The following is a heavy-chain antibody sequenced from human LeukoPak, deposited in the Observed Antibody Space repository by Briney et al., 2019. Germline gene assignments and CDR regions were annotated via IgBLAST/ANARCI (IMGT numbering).Heavy chain of an antibody. Sequence: GGSLRLSCAASGFTFSSYWMSWVRQAPGKGLEWVANIKQDGSEKYYVDSVKGRFTISRDNAKNSLYLQMDSLRAEDTAVYYCARGANYYGSGNPVPFDYWGQGTLVTVSS. CDR3: ARGANYYGSGNPVPFDY. CDR2: IKQDGSEK. CDR1: GFTFSSYW. D-gene: IGHD3-10*01. J-gene: IGHJ4*02. V-gene: IGHV3-7*01.